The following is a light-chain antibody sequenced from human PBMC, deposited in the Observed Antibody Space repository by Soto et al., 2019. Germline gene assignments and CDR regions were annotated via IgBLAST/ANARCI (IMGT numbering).Light chain of an antibody. Sequence: ELVMTQSPATLSASPGERATISCRASQNVGNNLVWYQQKPGQAPSLLIYGASTSAAGIPDRFSGTGSGTEFTRTISGLQSDDFAVYYCEQFNSWTTWTFGQGTKVDIK. J-gene: IGKJ1*01. CDR1: QNVGNN. CDR2: GAS. CDR3: EQFNSWTTWT. V-gene: IGKV3-15*01.